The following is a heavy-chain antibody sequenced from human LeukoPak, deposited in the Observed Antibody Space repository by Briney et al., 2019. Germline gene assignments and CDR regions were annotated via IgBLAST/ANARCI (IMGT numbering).Heavy chain of an antibody. Sequence: GGSLRLSCAASGFTFSSYSMNWVRQAPGKGLEWVSSISSSSSYIYYADSVKGRFTISRDNAKNSLYLQMNSLRAEDTAVYYCARSPLGYCSSTSCYALEYYFDYWGQGTLVTVSS. J-gene: IGHJ4*02. V-gene: IGHV3-21*01. CDR2: ISSSSSYI. CDR1: GFTFSSYS. D-gene: IGHD2-2*01. CDR3: ARSPLGYCSSTSCYALEYYFDY.